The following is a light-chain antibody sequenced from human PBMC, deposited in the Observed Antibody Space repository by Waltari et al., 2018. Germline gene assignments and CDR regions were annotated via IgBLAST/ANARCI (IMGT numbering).Light chain of an antibody. J-gene: IGKJ4*01. CDR1: QTILDTYDKNY. Sequence: DIVMTQSPDSLAVSLGERVTINCRSSQTILDTYDKNYLAWHRQKPGQSPRLLIYWASTREFGVPDRFSGSGSGTDFTLTISGLQAEDVAVYYCQQYFNTPITFGGGTKVEIK. CDR3: QQYFNTPIT. CDR2: WAS. V-gene: IGKV4-1*01.